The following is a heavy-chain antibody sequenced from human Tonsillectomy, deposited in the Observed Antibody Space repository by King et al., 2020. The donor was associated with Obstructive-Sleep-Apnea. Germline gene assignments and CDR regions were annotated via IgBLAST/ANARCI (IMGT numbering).Heavy chain of an antibody. CDR2: ISYDGSNK. J-gene: IGHJ6*02. V-gene: IGHV3-30*04. CDR1: GFTFSSYA. D-gene: IGHD1-26*01. CDR3: AREQESGEYYYYGMDV. Sequence: VQLVESGGGVVQPGRSLRLSCAASGFTFSSYAMHWVRQAPGKGLEWVAVISYDGSNKYYADSVKGRFTISRDNSKNTLYLQMNSLRAEDTAVYYCAREQESGEYYYYGMDVWGQGTTVTVSS.